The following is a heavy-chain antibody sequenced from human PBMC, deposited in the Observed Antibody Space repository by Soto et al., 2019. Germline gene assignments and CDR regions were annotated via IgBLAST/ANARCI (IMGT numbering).Heavy chain of an antibody. J-gene: IGHJ5*02. Sequence: QVQLVQSGAEVKKPGASVQVSCKASGYTFTRYSINWVRQAPGQGLEWVGWISNYNGDTKYAQKLQGRVTLTTDTSTTTTYMDLRSLTSDDTAVYFCVRGDSTGSPTGWFDPWGQGTLVTVSS. CDR3: VRGDSTGSPTGWFDP. CDR1: GYTFTRYS. D-gene: IGHD6-19*01. CDR2: ISNYNGDT. V-gene: IGHV1-18*04.